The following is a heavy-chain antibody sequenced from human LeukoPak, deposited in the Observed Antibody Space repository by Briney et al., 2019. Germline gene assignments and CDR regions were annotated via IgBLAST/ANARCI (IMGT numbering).Heavy chain of an antibody. CDR3: ARGGPDYYDSSGYRY. V-gene: IGHV3-48*01. CDR1: GFFFSDYT. J-gene: IGHJ4*02. Sequence: SGGSLRLSCAASGFFFSDYTMNWVRQAPGKGLEWVSYISSSSDTIYYADSVKGRFTISRDNAKNSLYLQMNSLRAEDTAVYYCARGGPDYYDSSGYRYWGQGTLVTVSS. D-gene: IGHD3-22*01. CDR2: ISSSSDTI.